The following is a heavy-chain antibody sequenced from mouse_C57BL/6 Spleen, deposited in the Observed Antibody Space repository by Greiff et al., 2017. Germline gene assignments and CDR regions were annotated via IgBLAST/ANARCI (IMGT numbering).Heavy chain of an antibody. CDR3: ARGGYYYGSSYDYAMDY. J-gene: IGHJ4*01. V-gene: IGHV1-39*01. CDR1: GYSFTDYN. D-gene: IGHD1-1*01. Sequence: VHVKQSGPELVKPGASVKISCKASGYSFTDYNMNWVKQSNGKSLEWIGVINPNYGTTSYNQKFKGKATLTVDQSSSTAYMQLNSLTSEDSAVYYCARGGYYYGSSYDYAMDYWGQGTSVTVSS. CDR2: INPNYGTT.